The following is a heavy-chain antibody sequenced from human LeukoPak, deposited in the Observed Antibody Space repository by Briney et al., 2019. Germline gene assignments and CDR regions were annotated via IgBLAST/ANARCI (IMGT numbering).Heavy chain of an antibody. J-gene: IGHJ4*02. D-gene: IGHD4/OR15-4a*01. V-gene: IGHV3-48*04. CDR1: GFTFNNYD. Sequence: GGSLRLSCAASGFTFNNYDMNWVRQAPGKGLEWVSYISSSSSTIYYADSVKGRFTISRDNTKNSLYLQMNSLRAEDTAVYCCARGYNYGAYWGRGTLVTVSS. CDR3: ARGYNYGAY. CDR2: ISSSSSTI.